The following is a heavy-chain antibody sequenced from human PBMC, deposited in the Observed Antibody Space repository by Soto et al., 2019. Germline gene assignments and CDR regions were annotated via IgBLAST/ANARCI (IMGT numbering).Heavy chain of an antibody. CDR3: ARSYVTSRPIDY. CDR1: GYSLTSYY. Sequence: QVHLVQSGAEVKKPGASVKVSCKASGYSLTSYYMHWVRQAPGQGLEWMGITNPGAGSTRYAQKFKGRVTMTSDASTSTVYMEMSRLTSEDTGVYYCARSYVTSRPIDYWGEVTLCSVAS. V-gene: IGHV1-46*01. D-gene: IGHD3-10*02. J-gene: IGHJ4*02. CDR2: TNPGAGST.